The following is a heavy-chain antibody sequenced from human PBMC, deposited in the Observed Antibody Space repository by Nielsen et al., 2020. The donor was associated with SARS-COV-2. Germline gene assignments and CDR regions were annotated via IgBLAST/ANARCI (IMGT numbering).Heavy chain of an antibody. CDR3: AKDVEWELHN. J-gene: IGHJ4*02. Sequence: GESLKISCAASGFTFSSYWMSWVRQAPGKGLEWVANIKQDGSEKYYVDSVKGRFTISRDNAKNSLYLQINSLRAEDTAVYYCAKDVEWELHNWGQGTLVTVSS. D-gene: IGHD1-26*01. CDR2: IKQDGSEK. CDR1: GFTFSSYW. V-gene: IGHV3-7*01.